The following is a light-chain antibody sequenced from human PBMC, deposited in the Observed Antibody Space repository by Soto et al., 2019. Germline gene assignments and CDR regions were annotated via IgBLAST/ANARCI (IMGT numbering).Light chain of an antibody. CDR1: SSNIGRNT. CDR3: AAWDDSLNGWV. Sequence: QSVLTQPPSASGTPGQRVTISCSGSSSNIGRNTVNWYQQLPGTAPKLLIYSNNQRPSGVPDRFSGSKSGTSASLAISGLQSEVEADYYCAAWDDSLNGWVFGGGTTLTVL. CDR2: SNN. J-gene: IGLJ3*02. V-gene: IGLV1-44*01.